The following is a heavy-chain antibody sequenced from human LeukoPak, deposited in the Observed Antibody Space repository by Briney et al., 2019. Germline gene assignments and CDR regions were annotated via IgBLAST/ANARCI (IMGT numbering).Heavy chain of an antibody. Sequence: ASVKVSCKASGGTFSSYAISWVRQAPGQGLEWMGGIIPIFGTANYAQKFQGRVTITTDESTSTAYMELSSLRSEDTAVYYCAKSIAVAGTVMDVWGKGTTVTVSS. CDR2: IIPIFGTA. V-gene: IGHV1-69*05. CDR1: GGTFSSYA. CDR3: AKSIAVAGTVMDV. D-gene: IGHD6-19*01. J-gene: IGHJ6*04.